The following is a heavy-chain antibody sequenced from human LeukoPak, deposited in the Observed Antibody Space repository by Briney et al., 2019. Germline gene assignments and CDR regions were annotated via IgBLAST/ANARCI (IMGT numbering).Heavy chain of an antibody. V-gene: IGHV3-23*01. D-gene: IGHD2/OR15-2a*01. J-gene: IGHJ3*02. CDR3: AKDSSPLI. CDR2: ISGSGGST. CDR1: GFSFSSYV. Sequence: GESLRLSCAASGFSFSSYVMHWVRHAPGKGLEWVSAISGSGGSTYYADSVKGQFTISRDNSKNTLYLQMNSLRAEDTAVYYCAKDSSPLIWGQGTMVTVSS.